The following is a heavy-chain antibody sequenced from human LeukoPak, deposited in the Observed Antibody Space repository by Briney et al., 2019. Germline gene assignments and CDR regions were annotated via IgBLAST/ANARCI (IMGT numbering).Heavy chain of an antibody. CDR3: AKKQGFGPDIAAAGTLDA. D-gene: IGHD6-13*01. V-gene: IGHV3-30*02. J-gene: IGHJ5*02. CDR1: GFTFSSYG. Sequence: PGGSLRLSCAASGFTFSSYGMHWVRQAPGKGLEWVAFIRYDGSNKYYADSVKGRFTISRDNSKNTLYLQMNSLRAEDTAVYYCAKKQGFGPDIAAAGTLDAWGQGTLVTVSS. CDR2: IRYDGSNK.